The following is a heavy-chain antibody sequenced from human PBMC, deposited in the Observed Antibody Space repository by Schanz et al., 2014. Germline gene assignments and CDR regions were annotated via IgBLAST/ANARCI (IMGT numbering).Heavy chain of an antibody. CDR3: ARAQGVIRLYYGVDV. D-gene: IGHD3-10*01. Sequence: EVQLLESGGGFVQPGGSLRLSCAASGFTVSKNYMSWVRQAPGKGLEWVSIIYTDGSTYYADSVRGRFTISRDNSMNTVYLQMNSLRSDDAAVYYCARAQGVIRLYYGVDVWGQGTTVTVSS. J-gene: IGHJ6*02. CDR1: GFTVSKNY. CDR2: IYTDGST. V-gene: IGHV3-66*02.